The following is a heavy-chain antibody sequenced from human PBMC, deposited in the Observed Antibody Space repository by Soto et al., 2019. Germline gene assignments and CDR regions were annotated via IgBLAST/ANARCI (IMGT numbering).Heavy chain of an antibody. D-gene: IGHD4-17*01. Sequence: QVTLKESGPVLVKPTETLTLTCTVSGFSLSNGRMGVSWIRQPPGKPLEWLAHFLSDVERSYSASMQSRLTLSTDTSGSQVDLTMTNMDPVDTATYYCARMDGDYNYYALDVWGQGTTVTVSS. CDR1: GFSLSNGRMG. CDR2: FLSDVER. J-gene: IGHJ6*02. V-gene: IGHV2-26*01. CDR3: ARMDGDYNYYALDV.